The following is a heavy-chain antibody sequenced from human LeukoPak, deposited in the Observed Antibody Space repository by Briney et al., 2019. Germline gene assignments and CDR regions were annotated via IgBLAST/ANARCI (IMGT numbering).Heavy chain of an antibody. Sequence: SGGSLRLSCAASGFTVSSNYMNWVRQAPGKGLEWVSSISSSSSYIYYADSVKGRFTISRDNAKNSLYLQMNSLRAEDTAVYYCARDRGSNYGYFDYWGQGTLVTVSS. CDR2: ISSSSSYI. D-gene: IGHD4/OR15-4a*01. J-gene: IGHJ4*02. V-gene: IGHV3-21*01. CDR1: GFTVSSNY. CDR3: ARDRGSNYGYFDY.